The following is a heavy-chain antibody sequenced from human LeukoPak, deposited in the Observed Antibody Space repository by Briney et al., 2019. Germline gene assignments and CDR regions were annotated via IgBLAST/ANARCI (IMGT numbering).Heavy chain of an antibody. Sequence: SETLSLTCTVSGGSISSSSYYWGWVRQPPGRGREWVGSIYYSGSTYYNPSLKSRGTISVNTSKNKCTRKRSSVTAADTAVYYCARQARDYYGSGSPLPFYMDVWGKGTTVTISS. J-gene: IGHJ6*03. D-gene: IGHD3-10*01. V-gene: IGHV4-39*01. CDR1: GGSISSSSYY. CDR2: IYYSGST. CDR3: ARQARDYYGSGSPLPFYMDV.